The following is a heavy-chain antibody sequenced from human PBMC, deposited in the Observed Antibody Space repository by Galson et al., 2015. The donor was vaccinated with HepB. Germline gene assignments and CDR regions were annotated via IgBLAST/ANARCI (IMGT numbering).Heavy chain of an antibody. Sequence: SLRLSCAASGFTFDDYTMHWVRQAPGKGLEWVAVISYDGSNKYYADSVKGRFTISRDNSKNTLYLQMNSLRAEDTAVYYCAKFLTGGLLWFGELIYWGQGTLVTVSS. J-gene: IGHJ4*02. D-gene: IGHD3-10*01. V-gene: IGHV3-30*18. CDR1: GFTFDDYT. CDR3: AKFLTGGLLWFGELIY. CDR2: ISYDGSNK.